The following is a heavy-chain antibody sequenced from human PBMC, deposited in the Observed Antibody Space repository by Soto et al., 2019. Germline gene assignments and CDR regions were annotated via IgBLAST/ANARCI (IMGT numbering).Heavy chain of an antibody. Sequence: GGSLRLSCAASVFTFSSYGMHWCRQAPGKGLEWVAVIWYDGSNKYYADSVKGRFTISRDNSKNTLYLQMNSPRAEDTAVYYCARAQSSGGWYYFDYWGQGTLVTVSS. CDR3: ARAQSSGGWYYFDY. CDR1: VFTFSSYG. D-gene: IGHD6-19*01. V-gene: IGHV3-33*01. J-gene: IGHJ4*02. CDR2: IWYDGSNK.